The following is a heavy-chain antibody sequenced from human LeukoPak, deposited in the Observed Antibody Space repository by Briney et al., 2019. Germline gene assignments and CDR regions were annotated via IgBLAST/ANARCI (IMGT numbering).Heavy chain of an antibody. V-gene: IGHV3-7*01. Sequence: LTGGSLRLSCAASGFTFSDYWMSWMRQAPGKGLEWVANINYDGDEEYYVDSVKGRFTISRDNAKNSLYLQLNSLRVEDTAVYYCKSGGAAPGSFDNWGQGTLVTVSP. CDR2: INYDGDEE. D-gene: IGHD6-13*01. CDR1: GFTFSDYW. CDR3: KSGGAAPGSFDN. J-gene: IGHJ4*02.